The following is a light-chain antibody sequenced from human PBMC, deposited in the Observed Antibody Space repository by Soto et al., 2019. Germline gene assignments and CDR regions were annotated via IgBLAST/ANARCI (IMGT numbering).Light chain of an antibody. CDR3: NSYTVSSTPYV. CDR2: DVS. Sequence: HSVRNHPSSGFRSPGQSITISFPGNKKEGGSYNYVSGYQQHPGKAPKLMIYDVSNRPSGVSNRFSGSKSGNTASLTISGLQAEDEADYYCNSYTVSSTPYVFGTGTKVTVL. V-gene: IGLV2-14*03. J-gene: IGLJ1*01. CDR1: KKEGGSYNY.